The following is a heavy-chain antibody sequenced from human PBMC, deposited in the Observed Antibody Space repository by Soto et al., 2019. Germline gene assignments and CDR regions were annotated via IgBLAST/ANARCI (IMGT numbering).Heavy chain of an antibody. CDR3: ANCGSSSSYYYYGMDV. Sequence: PGGSLRLSCADSGFTFSSYAMSWVRQAPRKGLEWVSAISGSGGSTYYADSVKGRFTISRDNSKNTLYLQMNSLRAEDTAVYYCANCGSSSSYYYYGMDVWGQGTTVTVSS. CDR1: GFTFSSYA. D-gene: IGHD6-6*01. J-gene: IGHJ6*02. V-gene: IGHV3-23*01. CDR2: ISGSGGST.